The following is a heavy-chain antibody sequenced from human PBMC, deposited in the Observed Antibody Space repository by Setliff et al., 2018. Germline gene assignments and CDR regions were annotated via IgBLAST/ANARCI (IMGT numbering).Heavy chain of an antibody. V-gene: IGHV3-74*01. J-gene: IGHJ4*02. Sequence: PGGSLRLSCVGSGFNFNSYWMNWVRQVPGKGLVWVSRISPDGSVIDYADSVKGRFTISRDNTRNTISLQINDLRAEDTATYYCAKDTVNDGIWDFDSWGQGLLVTVSS. CDR3: AKDTVNDGIWDFDS. CDR1: GFNFNSYW. CDR2: ISPDGSVI. D-gene: IGHD4-17*01.